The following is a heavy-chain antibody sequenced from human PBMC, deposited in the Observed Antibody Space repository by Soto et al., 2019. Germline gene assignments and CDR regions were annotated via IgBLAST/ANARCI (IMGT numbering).Heavy chain of an antibody. CDR1: GFTFSSYG. CDR3: ARGRGLSPPHYYYYMGV. Sequence: QVQLVESGGGVVQPGRSLRLSCAASGFTFSSYGMHWVRQAPGKGLEWVAVIWYDGSNKYYADSVKGRFTISRDNSKNTLYLQMNRLRAEDTAVYYCARGRGLSPPHYYYYMGVWGKGTTVTVSS. D-gene: IGHD5-12*01. V-gene: IGHV3-33*01. J-gene: IGHJ6*03. CDR2: IWYDGSNK.